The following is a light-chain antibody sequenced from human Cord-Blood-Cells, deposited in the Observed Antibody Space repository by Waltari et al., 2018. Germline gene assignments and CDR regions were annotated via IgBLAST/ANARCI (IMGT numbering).Light chain of an antibody. J-gene: IGLJ3*02. CDR2: EVS. CDR1: SSDVGSYNL. V-gene: IGLV2-23*02. CDR3: CSYAGSSTLV. Sequence: QSALTKPASVSGSPGQSITISCTGTSSDVGSYNLVSWYQQHPGKAPKLMIYEVSKRPSGFSNRFAGSKSGNTASLTISGLQAEDEADYYCCSYAGSSTLVFGGGTKLTVL.